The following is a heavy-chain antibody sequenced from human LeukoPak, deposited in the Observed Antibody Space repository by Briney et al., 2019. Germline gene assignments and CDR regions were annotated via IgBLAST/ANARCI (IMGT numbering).Heavy chain of an antibody. CDR2: LYSGGRT. J-gene: IGHJ3*01. V-gene: IGHV3-53*01. Sequence: PGGSLRLSCAASGLTVYTNDMSWVRQAPGKRLEWVSILYSGGRTYYGDSVKGRFTISRDNSRNTLYLQMNSLRAEDTAMYYCTKSGPPDPYWGQGTMLTVSS. CDR1: GLTVYTND. D-gene: IGHD1-14*01. CDR3: TKSGPPDPY.